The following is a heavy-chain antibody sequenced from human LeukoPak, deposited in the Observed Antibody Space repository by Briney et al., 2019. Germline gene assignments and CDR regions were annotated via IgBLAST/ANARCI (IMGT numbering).Heavy chain of an antibody. V-gene: IGHV3-7*01. D-gene: IGHD4-17*01. J-gene: IGHJ6*03. Sequence: GGSLRLSCAASGFTFSSYWMSWVRLAPGKGLEWVANIKQDGSEKYYVDSVKGRFTISRDNAKNSLYLQMNSLRAEDTAVYYCARENGDYDLYYYYMDVWGKGTTVTISS. CDR3: ARENGDYDLYYYYMDV. CDR1: GFTFSSYW. CDR2: IKQDGSEK.